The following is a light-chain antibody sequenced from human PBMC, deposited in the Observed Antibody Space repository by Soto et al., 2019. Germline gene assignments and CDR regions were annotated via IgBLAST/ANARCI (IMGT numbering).Light chain of an antibody. J-gene: IGLJ1*01. CDR3: QSYDSTLSARYV. CDR1: TRDVGGYNY. V-gene: IGLV2-14*01. Sequence: QSALTQPASVSGSPGQSITISCTGTTRDVGGYNYVSWYQQHPGKAPKLMIYEVSDRPSGVSNRFSGSKSGNTASLTISGLQAEDEGDYYCQSYDSTLSARYVFGTGTKVTVL. CDR2: EVS.